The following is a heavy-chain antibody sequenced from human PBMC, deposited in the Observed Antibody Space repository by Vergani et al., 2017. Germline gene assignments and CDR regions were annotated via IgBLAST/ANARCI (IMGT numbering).Heavy chain of an antibody. CDR2: ILYDGSNK. CDR3: AKEGTYCSSTSCYTVIIDY. V-gene: IGHV3-30*18. J-gene: IGHJ4*02. CDR1: GFTFSSYG. D-gene: IGHD2-2*02. Sequence: QVQLVESGGGVVKPRRSLRLSCAASGFTFSSYGMHWVCQAPGKGLAWVAVILYDGSNKYYADSVKGRFTISRDNSKNTLYLQMNSLRAEDTAVYYCAKEGTYCSSTSCYTVIIDYWGQGTLVTVSS.